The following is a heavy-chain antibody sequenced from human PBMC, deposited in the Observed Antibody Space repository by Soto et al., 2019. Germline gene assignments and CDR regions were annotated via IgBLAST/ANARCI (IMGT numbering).Heavy chain of an antibody. J-gene: IGHJ6*02. V-gene: IGHV3-23*01. CDR1: GLIFSTYA. D-gene: IGHD6-19*01. CDR3: AKGSGHAYYYYGMDV. CDR2: ISGPVSNT. Sequence: HPGGSLRLSCAATGLIFSTYAMSWVRQAPGKGLEWVSAISGPVSNTYYADSVKGRFTISRDNSKNTLYLQMESLRAEDTAVYYCAKGSGHAYYYYGMDVWGQGTTVTVSS.